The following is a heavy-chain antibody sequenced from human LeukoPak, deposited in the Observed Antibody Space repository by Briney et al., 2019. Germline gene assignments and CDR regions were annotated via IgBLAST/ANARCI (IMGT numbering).Heavy chain of an antibody. CDR3: AKDARGTYRLGYFDY. J-gene: IGHJ4*02. CDR1: GITFEDYA. D-gene: IGHD3-16*01. V-gene: IGHV3-43D*03. Sequence: GGSLRLSCAVSGITFEDYAFHWVRQVPGRGLEWVSLISWDGSSSYVADSVKGRFTTSRDNSKNSLYLQMNNLRPEDTGFYFCAKDARGTYRLGYFDYWGQGTLVTVSS. CDR2: ISWDGSSS.